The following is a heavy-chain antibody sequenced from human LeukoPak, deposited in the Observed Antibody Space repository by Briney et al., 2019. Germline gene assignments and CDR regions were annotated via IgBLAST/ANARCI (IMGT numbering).Heavy chain of an antibody. CDR3: ARGVGATSRMYYFDY. J-gene: IGHJ4*02. CDR2: IKQDGSEK. CDR1: GFIFSDYH. V-gene: IGHV3-7*01. Sequence: PGGSLRLSCAASGFIFSDYHMSWIRQAPGKGLEWVANIKQDGSEKYYVDSVKGRFTVSTDNAQNSLYLQMSSLRAEDTAVYYCARGVGATSRMYYFDYWGQGTLVTVSS. D-gene: IGHD1-26*01.